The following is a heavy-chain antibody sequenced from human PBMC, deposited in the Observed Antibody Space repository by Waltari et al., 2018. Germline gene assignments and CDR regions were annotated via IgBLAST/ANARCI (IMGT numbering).Heavy chain of an antibody. D-gene: IGHD6-19*01. CDR3: ARDVAGSQGGAFDI. V-gene: IGHV1-2*02. Sequence: QVQLVQSGTEVTKPGASVTVSFKASGYPITAYNMNWLRQGPGQGLEWMGCINPNSDDANYAQMFQGGVTMTMDTSIDTGYLELSSLRSDDTAVYYCARDVAGSQGGAFDIWGQGTMVTVSS. J-gene: IGHJ3*02. CDR2: INPNSDDA. CDR1: GYPITAYN.